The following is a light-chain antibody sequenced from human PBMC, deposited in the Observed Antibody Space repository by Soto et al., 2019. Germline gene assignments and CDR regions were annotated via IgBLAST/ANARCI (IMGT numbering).Light chain of an antibody. J-gene: IGKJ1*01. CDR1: QSLLNRSDKKNY. CDR3: QQYFNTEWT. Sequence: DIVMTQSPDSLAVSLGERATINCKSSQSLLNRSDKKNYLAWYQQRPGQPPNLLIYWASTRQFGVPDRISGSGSGTDFTLTISSLLAEDVAVYYCQQYFNTEWTFGQGTKVEVK. CDR2: WAS. V-gene: IGKV4-1*01.